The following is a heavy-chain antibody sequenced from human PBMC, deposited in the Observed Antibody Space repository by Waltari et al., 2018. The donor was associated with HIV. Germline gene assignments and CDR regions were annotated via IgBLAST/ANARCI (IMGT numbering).Heavy chain of an antibody. J-gene: IGHJ4*02. D-gene: IGHD3-3*01. CDR1: GFTFSSYW. Sequence: EVQVVESGGGLVQPGGTLRRSGADDGFTFSSYWMPWVRQVPGKGLEWVSRINTDESSTSYADSVEGRCTISRDNAKNTLFLQLYSLRAEDTAVYYCATSVESYDFWSGAYYFDYWGQGTLVTVSS. CDR2: INTDESST. CDR3: ATSVESYDFWSGAYYFDY. V-gene: IGHV3-74*01.